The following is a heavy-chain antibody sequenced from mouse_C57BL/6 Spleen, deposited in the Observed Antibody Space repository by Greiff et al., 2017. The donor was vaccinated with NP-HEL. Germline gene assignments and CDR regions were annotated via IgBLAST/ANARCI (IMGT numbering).Heavy chain of an antibody. Sequence: QVQLKQSGPELVKPGASVKISCKASGYAFSSSWMNWVKQRPGKGLEWIGRIYPGDGDTNYNGKFKGKATLTADKSSSTAYMQLSSLTSEDSAVYFCARDGYSNYPAYWGQGTLVTVSA. CDR1: GYAFSSSW. CDR3: ARDGYSNYPAY. CDR2: IYPGDGDT. D-gene: IGHD2-5*01. J-gene: IGHJ3*01. V-gene: IGHV1-82*01.